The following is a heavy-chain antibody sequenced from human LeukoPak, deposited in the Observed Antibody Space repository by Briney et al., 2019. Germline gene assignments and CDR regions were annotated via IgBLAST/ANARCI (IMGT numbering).Heavy chain of an antibody. J-gene: IGHJ4*02. CDR1: GGSISSYY. D-gene: IGHD1-1*01. CDR3: ARERARYGDFAY. V-gene: IGHV4-59*01. CDR2: IYYSGST. Sequence: PETLSLTCTVSGGSISSYYWSWIRQPPGKGLEWIGYIYYSGSTNYNPSLESRVTISVDTSKNQFSLKLSSVTAADTAVYYCARERARYGDFAYWGQGTLVTVSS.